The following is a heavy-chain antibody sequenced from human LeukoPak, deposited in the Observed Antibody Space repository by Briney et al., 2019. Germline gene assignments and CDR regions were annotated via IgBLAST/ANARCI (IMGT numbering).Heavy chain of an antibody. V-gene: IGHV3-23*01. J-gene: IGHJ4*02. CDR1: GFTFSSYA. Sequence: PGGSLRLSCAASGFTFSSYAMSWVRQAPGKGLEWVSTISGSGDSTYYADSVKGRFTISRDNSKNTLSLQMNSLRAEDTAVYYCAKGHYYDSRGYFGVDYWGQGALVTVSS. CDR2: ISGSGDST. D-gene: IGHD3-22*01. CDR3: AKGHYYDSRGYFGVDY.